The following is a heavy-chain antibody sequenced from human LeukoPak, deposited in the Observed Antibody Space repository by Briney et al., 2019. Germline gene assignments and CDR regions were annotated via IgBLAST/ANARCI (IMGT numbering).Heavy chain of an antibody. V-gene: IGHV3-7*05. CDR1: GLTFSSYW. CDR2: IKQDGSEK. D-gene: IGHD3-10*01. CDR3: ARDRETYFDY. Sequence: PGGSLRLSCAASGLTFSSYWMSWVRQAPGKGLEWVANIKQDGSEKYYVDSVKGRFTISRDNAKNSLYLQMNSLRAEDTAVYYCARDRETYFDYWGQGTLVTVSS. J-gene: IGHJ4*02.